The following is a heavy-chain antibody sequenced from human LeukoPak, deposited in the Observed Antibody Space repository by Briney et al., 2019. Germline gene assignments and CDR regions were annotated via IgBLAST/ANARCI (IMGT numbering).Heavy chain of an antibody. D-gene: IGHD2-15*01. Sequence: PGRSLRLSCAASGFTFSNYAIHWVRQAPGKGLEWVAVISYDGSNKYYADSVKGRFTISRDNSKNTLYLQMNSLRAEDTAVYYCAKECSGGSCYSAGQYYYGMDAWGQGTTVTVSS. CDR2: ISYDGSNK. CDR3: AKECSGGSCYSAGQYYYGMDA. CDR1: GFTFSNYA. V-gene: IGHV3-30-3*02. J-gene: IGHJ6*02.